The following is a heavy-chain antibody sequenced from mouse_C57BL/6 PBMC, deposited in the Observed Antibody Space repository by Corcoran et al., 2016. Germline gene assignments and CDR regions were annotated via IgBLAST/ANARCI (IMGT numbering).Heavy chain of an antibody. CDR3: ARAHLVYYAMDY. Sequence: QIQLVQSGPELKKPGETVKISCKASGYTFTTYGMSWVKQAPGKGLKWMGWINTYSGVPTYADDFKGRFAFSLETSASTAYLQINNLKNEDTATYFCARAHLVYYAMDYWGQGTSVTVSS. CDR2: INTYSGVP. CDR1: GYTFTTYG. J-gene: IGHJ4*01. V-gene: IGHV9-3*01.